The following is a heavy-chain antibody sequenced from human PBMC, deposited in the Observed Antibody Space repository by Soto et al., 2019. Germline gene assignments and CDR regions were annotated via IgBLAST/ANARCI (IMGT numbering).Heavy chain of an antibody. CDR1: GLTFSSYW. J-gene: IGHJ4*02. CDR3: ARSITMIVVVITEAPHFDY. CDR2: IKEDGREK. Sequence: GGSLRLSCAASGLTFSSYWMSWVRQAPGKGLEWVANIKEDGREKDYVDSVKGRFTISRDNAKNTLYLQMNSLRAEDTAVYYCARSITMIVVVITEAPHFDYWGQGTLVTVSS. D-gene: IGHD3-22*01. V-gene: IGHV3-7*02.